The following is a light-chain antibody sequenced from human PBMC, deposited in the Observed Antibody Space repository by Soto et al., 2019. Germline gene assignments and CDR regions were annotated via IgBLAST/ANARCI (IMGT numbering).Light chain of an antibody. CDR2: DAS. CDR3: QQYDNLPLT. J-gene: IGKJ4*01. V-gene: IGKV1-33*01. CDR1: QDISNY. Sequence: DIQMTQSPSSLSSSLGYRFTITFQASQDISNYLNWYQQKPGKAPKLLIYDASNLETGVPSRFSGSGSGTDFTFTISSLQPEDIATYYCQQYDNLPLTFGGGTKVDIK.